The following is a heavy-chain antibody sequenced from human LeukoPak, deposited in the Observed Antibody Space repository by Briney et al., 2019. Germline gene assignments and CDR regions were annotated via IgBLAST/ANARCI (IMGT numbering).Heavy chain of an antibody. CDR2: INWNSGSI. V-gene: IGHV3-9*01. CDR1: GLTFDDYA. D-gene: IGHD2-2*01. CDR3: AIDRGSTRYYYYGMDV. Sequence: GRSLRLSCAASGLTFDDYAMHWVRQAPGKGLEWVSGINWNSGSIGYADSVKGRFTISRDNTKNSLYLQMNSLRAEDTALYFCAIDRGSTRYYYYGMDVWGQGTTVTVSS. J-gene: IGHJ6*02.